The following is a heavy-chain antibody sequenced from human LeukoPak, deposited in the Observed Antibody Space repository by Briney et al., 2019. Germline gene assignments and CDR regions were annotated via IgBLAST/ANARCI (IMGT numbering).Heavy chain of an antibody. CDR3: ARASY. Sequence: PGGSLRLSCAASGFTFLNSWMSWVRQAPGKGLEWVANIKQDGSERDYVDSVKGRFTISRDNAENSLYLQMNSLTAEDTAVYYCARASYWGQGTLVSVSS. J-gene: IGHJ4*02. CDR2: IKQDGSER. V-gene: IGHV3-7*01. D-gene: IGHD3-16*01. CDR1: GFTFLNSW.